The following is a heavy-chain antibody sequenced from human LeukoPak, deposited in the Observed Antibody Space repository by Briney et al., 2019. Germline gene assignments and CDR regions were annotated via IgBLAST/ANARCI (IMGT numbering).Heavy chain of an antibody. D-gene: IGHD3-3*01. CDR1: GFTFSSYA. V-gene: IGHV3-23*01. Sequence: GASLRLSCAASGFTFSSYAMSWVRQAPGKGLEWVSAISGSGGSTYYADSVKGRFTISRDNSKNTLYLQMNSLRAEDTAVYYCAFLYDFWSGYLDYYGMDVWGQGTTVTVSS. CDR3: AFLYDFWSGYLDYYGMDV. J-gene: IGHJ6*02. CDR2: ISGSGGST.